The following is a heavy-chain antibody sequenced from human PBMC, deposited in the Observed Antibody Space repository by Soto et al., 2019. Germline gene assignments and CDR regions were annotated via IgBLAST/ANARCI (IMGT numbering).Heavy chain of an antibody. Sequence: GGSLRLSCAASGFTFSSYSMNWVRQAPGKGLEWVSYISSSSSTIYYADSVKGRFTISRDNAKNSLYLQMNSLRAEDTAVYYCARDQITFGGVIRVITEPSFDIWGQGTMVTVSS. D-gene: IGHD3-16*01. CDR1: GFTFSSYS. CDR3: ARDQITFGGVIRVITEPSFDI. CDR2: ISSSSSTI. J-gene: IGHJ3*02. V-gene: IGHV3-48*01.